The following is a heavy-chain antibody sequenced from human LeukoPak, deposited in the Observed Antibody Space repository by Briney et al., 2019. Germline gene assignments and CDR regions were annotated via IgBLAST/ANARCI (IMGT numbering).Heavy chain of an antibody. CDR2: ISAYNGNT. CDR1: GYTFTSYG. Sequence: GASVKVSCKASGYTFTSYGISWVRQAPGQGLEWMGWISAYNGNTNYAQKLQGRVTTTTDTSTSTAYMELRSLRSDDTAVYYCARGYSYGYVKGAFDIWGQGTMVTVSS. D-gene: IGHD5-18*01. J-gene: IGHJ3*02. V-gene: IGHV1-18*04. CDR3: ARGYSYGYVKGAFDI.